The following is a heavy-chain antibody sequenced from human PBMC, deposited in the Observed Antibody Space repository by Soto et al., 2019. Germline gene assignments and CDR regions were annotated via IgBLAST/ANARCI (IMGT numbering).Heavy chain of an antibody. CDR3: TTNYGDYRAYYYGMDV. Sequence: PGGSLRLSCAASGFTFSGSAMHWVRQASGKGLEWVGRIRSKANSYATAYAASVKGRFTISRDDSKNTAYLQMNSLKTEDTAVYYCTTNYGDYRAYYYGMDVWGQGTTVTVSS. D-gene: IGHD4-17*01. V-gene: IGHV3-73*01. J-gene: IGHJ6*02. CDR2: IRSKANSYAT. CDR1: GFTFSGSA.